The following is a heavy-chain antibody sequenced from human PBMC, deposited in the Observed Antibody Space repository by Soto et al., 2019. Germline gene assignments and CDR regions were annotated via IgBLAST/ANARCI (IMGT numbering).Heavy chain of an antibody. Sequence: QLQLVQSGAEVTKPGSSVKVSCKASGGTFSSYAFSWVRQAPGQGLEWMGGIIPIFGRANYAQKFQGRVXXXXXXXXXXXXXXXXXXXXXXXXXXXXXXXXXXXXXXXXVPAKYGMDVWGQGTTVTVS. CDR3: XXXXXXXXXXXXVPAKYGMDV. CDR1: GGTFSSYA. V-gene: IGHV1-69*05. D-gene: IGHD3-10*01. J-gene: IGHJ6*02. CDR2: IIPIFGRA.